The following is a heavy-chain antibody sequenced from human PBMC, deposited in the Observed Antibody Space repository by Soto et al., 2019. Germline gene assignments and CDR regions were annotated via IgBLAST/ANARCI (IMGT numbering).Heavy chain of an antibody. CDR3: ARHERHYDILTGSDYYYYGMDV. J-gene: IGHJ6*02. D-gene: IGHD3-9*01. V-gene: IGHV4-39*01. CDR2: IYYSGST. Sequence: PSETLSLACTLSGGSITSSSYYWGWIRQPPGKGQEWIGSIYYSGSTYYNPSLKSRVTISVDTSKNQFSLKLSSVTAADTAVYYCARHERHYDILTGSDYYYYGMDVWGQGTTVT. CDR1: GGSITSSSYY.